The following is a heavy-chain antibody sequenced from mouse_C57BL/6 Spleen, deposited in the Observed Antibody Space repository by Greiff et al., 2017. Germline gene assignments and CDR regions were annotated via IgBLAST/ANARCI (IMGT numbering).Heavy chain of an antibody. V-gene: IGHV5-17*01. CDR2: ISSGSSTI. D-gene: IGHD2-4*01. CDR1: GFTFSDYG. CDR3: ARDDYDVGIAY. Sequence: EVQGVESGGGLVKPGGSLKFSCAASGFTFSDYGMHWVRQAPEKGLEWVAYISSGSSTIYYADKVKGQSTISRDTAKNTLFLQMTSLRSEDTAMYYCARDDYDVGIAYWGQGTLVTVSA. J-gene: IGHJ3*01.